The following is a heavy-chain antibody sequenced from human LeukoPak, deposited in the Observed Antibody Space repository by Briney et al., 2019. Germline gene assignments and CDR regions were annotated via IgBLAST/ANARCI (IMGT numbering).Heavy chain of an antibody. CDR2: IYYSGST. J-gene: IGHJ4*02. CDR1: GGSISSSSYY. CDR3: ARVGWLQYFGVFDY. Sequence: SETLSLTCTVSGGSISSSSYYWGWIRQPPGKGLEWIGCIYYSGSTYYNPSLKSRVTISVDTSKNQFSLKLSSVTAADTAVYYCARVGWLQYFGVFDYWGQGTLVTVSS. V-gene: IGHV4-39*07. D-gene: IGHD5-24*01.